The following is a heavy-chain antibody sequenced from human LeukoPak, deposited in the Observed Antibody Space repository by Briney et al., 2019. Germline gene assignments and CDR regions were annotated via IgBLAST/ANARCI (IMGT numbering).Heavy chain of an antibody. Sequence: RALRLSCAASGFTFSSYAMSWVRQAPGKGLEWVSAISGSGGSTYYADSAKGRFTISRDNSKNTLYLQMNSLRAEDTAVYYCAKDPDYGDPTYWGQGTLVTVSS. CDR1: GFTFSSYA. CDR3: AKDPDYGDPTY. J-gene: IGHJ4*02. CDR2: ISGSGGST. D-gene: IGHD4-17*01. V-gene: IGHV3-23*01.